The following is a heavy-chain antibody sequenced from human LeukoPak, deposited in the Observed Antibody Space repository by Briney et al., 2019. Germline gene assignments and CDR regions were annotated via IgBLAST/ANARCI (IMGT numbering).Heavy chain of an antibody. D-gene: IGHD3-3*01. CDR3: ARDALRFSPAYYFDY. CDR1: GFTFSSYS. V-gene: IGHV3-21*01. J-gene: IGHJ4*02. CDR2: ISSSSSYI. Sequence: GGSLRLSCAASGFTFSSYSMNWVRQAPGKGLEWVSSISSSSSYIYYADSVKGRFTISRDNSKNTLYLQMNSLRAEDTAVYYCARDALRFSPAYYFDYWGQGTLVTVSS.